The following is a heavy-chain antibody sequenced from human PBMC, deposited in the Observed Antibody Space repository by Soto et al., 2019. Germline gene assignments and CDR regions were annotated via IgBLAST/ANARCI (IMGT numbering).Heavy chain of an antibody. J-gene: IGHJ3*02. CDR1: GFTFSSYA. D-gene: IGHD2-2*01. Sequence: GGSLRLSCAASGFTFSSYAMSWVRQAPGKGLEWVSAISGSGGSTYYADSVKGRFTISRDNSKNTLYLQMNSLRAEDRAVYYCANGGGIVVVPSARNDAFDIWGQGTMVTVSS. CDR3: ANGGGIVVVPSARNDAFDI. V-gene: IGHV3-23*01. CDR2: ISGSGGST.